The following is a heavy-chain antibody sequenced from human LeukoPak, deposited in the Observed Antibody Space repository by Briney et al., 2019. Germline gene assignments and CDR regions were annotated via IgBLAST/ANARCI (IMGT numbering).Heavy chain of an antibody. CDR3: ARMGYSAYDFYAFMDY. Sequence: QPGGSLRLSCAASRFTFSSYLMSWVRQAPGKGLEWVANIKQDGSEKYYVDSVKGRFTISRDNAKNSMYLQMNSLRAEDTAVYYCARMGYSAYDFYAFMDYWGQGTLVTVSS. J-gene: IGHJ4*02. D-gene: IGHD5-12*01. CDR1: RFTFSSYL. V-gene: IGHV3-7*01. CDR2: IKQDGSEK.